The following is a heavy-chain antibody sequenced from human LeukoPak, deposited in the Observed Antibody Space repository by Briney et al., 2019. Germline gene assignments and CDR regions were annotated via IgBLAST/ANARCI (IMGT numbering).Heavy chain of an antibody. CDR2: IYHSGGT. CDR3: ARTFWSGYYIKGYFDY. D-gene: IGHD3-3*01. V-gene: IGHV4-30-2*01. CDR1: GGSISSGGYY. Sequence: PSETLSLTCTVSGGSISSGGYYWSWIRQPPGKGLEWIGYIYHSGGTYYNPSLKSRVTISVDRSKNQFSLKLSSVTAADTAVYYCARTFWSGYYIKGYFDYWGQGTLVTVSS. J-gene: IGHJ4*02.